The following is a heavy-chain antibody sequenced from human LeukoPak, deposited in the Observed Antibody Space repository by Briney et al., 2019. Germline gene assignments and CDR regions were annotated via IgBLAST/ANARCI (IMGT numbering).Heavy chain of an antibody. Sequence: GGSLRLSCAASGFTFSRYWMHWVRQAPGKGLVWVSRADYDGSDTSYADSVRGRFTISRDNAKNTLYLQMNSLSAEDMAVYYCATLAAAGTNYWGQGTLVTVSS. CDR3: ATLAAAGTNY. D-gene: IGHD6-13*01. J-gene: IGHJ4*02. CDR2: ADYDGSDT. CDR1: GFTFSRYW. V-gene: IGHV3-74*01.